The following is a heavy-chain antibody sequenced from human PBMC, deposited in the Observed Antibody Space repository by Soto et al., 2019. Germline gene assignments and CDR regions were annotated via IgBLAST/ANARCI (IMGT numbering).Heavy chain of an antibody. D-gene: IGHD4-17*01. J-gene: IGHJ4*02. CDR3: ARGRAYYGDYSY. V-gene: IGHV4-34*01. CDR1: GGSFSGYY. CDR2: INHSGST. Sequence: SETLSLTCAVYGGSFSGYYWSWIRQPPGKGLEWIGEINHSGSTNYNPSLKSRVTISADTSKNQFSLKLSSVTAADTAVYYCARGRAYYGDYSYWGQGTLVTVSS.